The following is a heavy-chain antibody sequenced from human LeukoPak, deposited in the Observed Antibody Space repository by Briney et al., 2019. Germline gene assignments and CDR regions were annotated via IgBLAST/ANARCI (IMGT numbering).Heavy chain of an antibody. CDR1: GGSISSGGYS. V-gene: IGHV4-31*03. CDR3: AREQAYYDSSGYDY. J-gene: IGHJ4*02. D-gene: IGHD3-22*01. Sequence: SETLSLTCTVSGGSISSGGYSWSWIRQHPGKGLEWIGYIYYSGSTYYNPSLKSRVTISVDTSKNQFSLKLSSVTAADTAVYYCAREQAYYDSSGYDYWGQGTLVTVSS. CDR2: IYYSGST.